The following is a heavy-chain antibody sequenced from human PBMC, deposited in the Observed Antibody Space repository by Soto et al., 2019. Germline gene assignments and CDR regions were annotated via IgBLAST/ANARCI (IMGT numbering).Heavy chain of an antibody. D-gene: IGHD5-12*01. J-gene: IGHJ4*02. V-gene: IGHV1-69*06. CDR3: ATAAGLHPVSPLDY. Sequence: QVQLVQSGAEGKKPGSSVKVSCKASGGIFRSYAISWVRQAPGQGLDWMGGVIPVFGTSQYAQKFQGRVNSTADKSTSTAYMELNSLTSDDTAIYYCATAAGLHPVSPLDYWGQGTLVTVSS. CDR2: VIPVFGTS. CDR1: GGIFRSYA.